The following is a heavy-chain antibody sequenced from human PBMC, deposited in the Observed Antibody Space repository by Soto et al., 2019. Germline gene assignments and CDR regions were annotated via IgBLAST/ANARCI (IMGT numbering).Heavy chain of an antibody. CDR2: MNPNSGNT. D-gene: IGHD3-22*01. Sequence: QVQLVQSGAEVKKPGASVKVSCKASGYTFTSYDINWVRQATGQGLEWMGWMNPNSGNTGYAQKFQGRVTMTRNTSISTAYMEPSSLGSEDTAVYYCARVSGGITMIPFDYWGQGTLGTVSS. CDR1: GYTFTSYD. CDR3: ARVSGGITMIPFDY. V-gene: IGHV1-8*01. J-gene: IGHJ4*02.